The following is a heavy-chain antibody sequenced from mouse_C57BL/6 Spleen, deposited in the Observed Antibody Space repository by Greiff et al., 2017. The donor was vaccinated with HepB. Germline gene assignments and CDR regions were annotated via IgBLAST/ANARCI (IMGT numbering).Heavy chain of an antibody. CDR1: GFTFSSYG. CDR2: ISSGGSYT. CDR3: ARHPHYYGSSPWFAY. D-gene: IGHD1-1*01. Sequence: EVKLVESGGDLVKPGGSLKLSCAASGFTFSSYGMSWVRQTPDKRLEWVATISSGGSYTYYPDSVKGRFTISRDNAKNTLYLQMSSLKSEDTAMYYCARHPHYYGSSPWFAYWGQGTLVTVSA. V-gene: IGHV5-6*01. J-gene: IGHJ3*01.